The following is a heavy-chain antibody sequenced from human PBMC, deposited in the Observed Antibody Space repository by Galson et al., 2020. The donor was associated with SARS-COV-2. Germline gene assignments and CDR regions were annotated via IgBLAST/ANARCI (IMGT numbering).Heavy chain of an antibody. CDR2: IQRSGTT. V-gene: IGHV4-4*02. D-gene: IGHD6-13*01. CDR3: ARAGGAAAGYDY. J-gene: IGHJ4*02. CDR1: GGSINTNNW. Sequence: SETLSLTCDVSGGSINTNNWWSWVRQPPGKRLEWIGEIQRSGTTNYNPSLKSRVTISMDKSKNQFSLNLTSVTAADTAVYYCARAGGAAAGYDYWGQGTLVTVSS.